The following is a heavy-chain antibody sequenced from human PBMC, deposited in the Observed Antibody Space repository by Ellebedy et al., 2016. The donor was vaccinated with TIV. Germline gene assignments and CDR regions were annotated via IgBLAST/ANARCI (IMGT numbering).Heavy chain of an antibody. D-gene: IGHD3-3*01. V-gene: IGHV1-2*02. CDR2: INPNSGGT. CDR1: GYTFTGYY. CDR3: ARGGPNYDFWSGSPPADY. J-gene: IGHJ4*02. Sequence: ASVKVSCXASGYTFTGYYMHWVRQAPGQGLEWMGWINPNSGGTNYAQKFQGRVTMTRDTSISTAYMELSSLRSEDTAVYYCARGGPNYDFWSGSPPADYWGQGTLVTVSS.